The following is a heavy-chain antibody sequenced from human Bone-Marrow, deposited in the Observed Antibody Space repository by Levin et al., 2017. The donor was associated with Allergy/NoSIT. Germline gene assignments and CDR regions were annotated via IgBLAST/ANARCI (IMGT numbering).Heavy chain of an antibody. CDR3: ARDLRRVRGVENY. V-gene: IGHV1-2*02. CDR2: INPNSGGT. J-gene: IGHJ4*02. D-gene: IGHD3-10*01. Sequence: RASVKVSCKASGYTFTGYYMHWVRQAPGQGLEWMGWINPNSGGTNYAQKFQGRVTMTRDTSISTAYMELSRLRSDDTAVYYCARDLRRVRGVENYWGQGTLVTVSS. CDR1: GYTFTGYY.